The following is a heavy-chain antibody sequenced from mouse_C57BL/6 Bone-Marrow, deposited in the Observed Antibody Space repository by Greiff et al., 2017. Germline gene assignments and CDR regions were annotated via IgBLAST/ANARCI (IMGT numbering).Heavy chain of an antibody. V-gene: IGHV1-55*01. CDR3: ARGYDGYCPFAY. Sequence: VKLQQPGAELVKPGASVKMSCKASGYTFTSYWITWVKQRPGQGLEWIGDIYPGSGSTNYNEKFKSKATLTVDTSSSTAYMQLSSLTSEDSAVYYCARGYDGYCPFAYWGQGTLVTVSA. CDR2: IYPGSGST. J-gene: IGHJ3*01. D-gene: IGHD2-3*01. CDR1: GYTFTSYW.